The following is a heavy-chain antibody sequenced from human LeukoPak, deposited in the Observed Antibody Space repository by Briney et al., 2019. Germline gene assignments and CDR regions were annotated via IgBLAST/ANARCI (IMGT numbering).Heavy chain of an antibody. D-gene: IGHD6-13*01. CDR2: IYYSGST. CDR3: ASQASSSWSQYDY. Sequence: SETLSLTCTVSGGSISSYYWSWIRQPPGKGLEWIGYIYYSGSTNYNPSLKSRVTISVDTSKNQFSLKLSSVTAADTAVYYCASQASSSWSQYDYWGQGTLVTVSS. J-gene: IGHJ4*02. CDR1: GGSISSYY. V-gene: IGHV4-59*01.